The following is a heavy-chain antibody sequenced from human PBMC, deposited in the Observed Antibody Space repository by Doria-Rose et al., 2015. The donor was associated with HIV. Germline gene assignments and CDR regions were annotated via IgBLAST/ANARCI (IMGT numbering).Heavy chain of an antibody. D-gene: IGHD6-13*01. CDR2: IFSDDER. J-gene: IGHJ4*02. CDR3: ARIKSSRWYHKYYFDF. V-gene: IGHV2-26*01. Sequence: TLKEPGPVLVKPTETLTLTCTVSGVSLSSPGMGVSRIRQPPGKALEWLANIFSDDERSYKTSLRSRLTISRGTSKSQVVLTMTDMDPVDTATYYCARIKSSRWYHKYYFDFWGQGTLVIVSA. CDR1: GVSLSSPGMG.